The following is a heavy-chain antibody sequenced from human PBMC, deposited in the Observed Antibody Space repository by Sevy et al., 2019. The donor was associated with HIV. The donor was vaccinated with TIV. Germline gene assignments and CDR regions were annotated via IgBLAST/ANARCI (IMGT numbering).Heavy chain of an antibody. Sequence: SETLSLTCTVSGGSISSSSYYWGWIRQPPGKWLEWIGSIYYSGSTYYNPSLKSRVTISVDTSKNQFSLKLSSVTAADTAVYYCARREYSSGWYGRVFDYWGQGTLVTVSS. V-gene: IGHV4-39*01. J-gene: IGHJ4*02. D-gene: IGHD6-19*01. CDR2: IYYSGST. CDR3: ARREYSSGWYGRVFDY. CDR1: GGSISSSSYY.